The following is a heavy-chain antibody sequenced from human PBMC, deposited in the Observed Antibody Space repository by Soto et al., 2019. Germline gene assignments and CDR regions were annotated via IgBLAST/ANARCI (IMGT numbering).Heavy chain of an antibody. CDR3: ATVSHAQQRGYYYYGMDV. J-gene: IGHJ6*02. V-gene: IGHV1-24*01. CDR1: GYTLTELS. Sequence: QVQLVQSGAEVKKPGASVKVSCKVSGYTLTELSMHWVRQAPGKGLEWMGGFDPEDGETIYAQKFQGRVIMNEDTYTDTAYMELSSLRSEDTAGNYCATVSHAQQRGYYYYGMDVWGQGTTVTVSS. CDR2: FDPEDGET. D-gene: IGHD6-13*01.